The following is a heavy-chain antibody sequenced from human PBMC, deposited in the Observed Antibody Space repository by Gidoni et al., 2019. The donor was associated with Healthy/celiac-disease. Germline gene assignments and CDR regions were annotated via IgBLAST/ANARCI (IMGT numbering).Heavy chain of an antibody. J-gene: IGHJ2*01. Sequence: EVQLVESGGGLVQPGGSLKLSCAASGFTFSGSAMPWVRQASGKGLDCVGRIRSKANSYATAYAASVKGRFTISRDDSKNTAYLQMNSLKTEDTAVYYCTRLLTYYYDSSGYPDYWYFDLWGRGTLVTVSS. CDR3: TRLLTYYYDSSGYPDYWYFDL. V-gene: IGHV3-73*02. D-gene: IGHD3-22*01. CDR2: IRSKANSYAT. CDR1: GFTFSGSA.